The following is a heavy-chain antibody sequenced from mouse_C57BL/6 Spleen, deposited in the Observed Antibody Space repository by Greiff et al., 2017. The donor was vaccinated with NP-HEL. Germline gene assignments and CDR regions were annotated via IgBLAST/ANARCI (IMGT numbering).Heavy chain of an antibody. D-gene: IGHD2-12*01. V-gene: IGHV1-80*01. CDR3: ARGIRRYFDV. CDR2: IYPGDGDT. CDR1: GYAFSSYW. Sequence: VHLQQSGAELVKPGASVKISCKASGYAFSSYWMNWVKQRPGKGLEWIGQIYPGDGDTNYNGKFKGKATLTADKSSSTAYMQRSSLTSEDSAVYFCARGIRRYFDVWGTGTTVTVSS. J-gene: IGHJ1*03.